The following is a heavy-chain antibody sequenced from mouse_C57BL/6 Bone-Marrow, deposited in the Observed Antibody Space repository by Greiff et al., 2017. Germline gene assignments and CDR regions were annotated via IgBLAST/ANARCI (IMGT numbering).Heavy chain of an antibody. J-gene: IGHJ2*01. CDR2: IYPGSGST. CDR3: ARNGVLLLY. Sequence: VKLMESGAELVKPGASVKMSCKASGYTFTSYWITWVKQRPGQGLEWIGDIYPGSGSTNYNEKFKSKATLTVDTSSSTAYMQLSSLTSEDSAVYYCARNGVLLLYWGQGTTLTVSS. CDR1: GYTFTSYW. V-gene: IGHV1-55*01. D-gene: IGHD1-1*01.